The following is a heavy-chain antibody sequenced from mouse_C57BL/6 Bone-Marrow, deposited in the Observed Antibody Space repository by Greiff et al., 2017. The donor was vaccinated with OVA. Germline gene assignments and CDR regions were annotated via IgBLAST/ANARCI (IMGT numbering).Heavy chain of an antibody. CDR1: GYTFTSYW. CDR3: ARSHYSNYGFAD. V-gene: IGHV1-55*01. Sequence: QVQLQQPGAELVKPGASVKMSCKASGYTFTSYWITWVKQRPGQGLEWIGDIYPGSGSTNYNEKFKSKATLTVDTSSSTAYMQLSSLTSEDSAVYYCARSHYSNYGFADWGQGTLVTVSA. J-gene: IGHJ3*01. D-gene: IGHD2-5*01. CDR2: IYPGSGST.